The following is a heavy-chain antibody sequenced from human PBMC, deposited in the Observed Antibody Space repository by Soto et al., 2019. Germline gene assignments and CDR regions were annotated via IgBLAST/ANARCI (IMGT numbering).Heavy chain of an antibody. J-gene: IGHJ6*02. D-gene: IGHD3-3*01. Sequence: ASVKGSCKASGYTFTGYYMHWVRQAPGQGLEWMGWINPNSGGTNYAQKFQGWVTMTRDTSISTAYMELSRLRSGDTAVYYCARDMRDDFWSGGNGMDVWGQGTTVTVSS. CDR3: ARDMRDDFWSGGNGMDV. V-gene: IGHV1-2*04. CDR2: INPNSGGT. CDR1: GYTFTGYY.